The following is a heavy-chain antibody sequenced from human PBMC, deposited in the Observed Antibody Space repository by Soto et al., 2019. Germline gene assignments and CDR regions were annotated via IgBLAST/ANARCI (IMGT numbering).Heavy chain of an antibody. V-gene: IGHV3-33*01. J-gene: IGHJ6*02. CDR3: ARDPRPARAYAMHV. D-gene: IGHD6-6*01. Sequence: PGGSLRLSCAASGFIFSNFGMHWVRQAPGKRLEWVAGVWYDGSNGVSADSVKGRFTISRDNSKNTLYLQMTSLRAEDTAVYYCARDPRPARAYAMHVWGQGTKVTVSS. CDR2: VWYDGSNG. CDR1: GFIFSNFG.